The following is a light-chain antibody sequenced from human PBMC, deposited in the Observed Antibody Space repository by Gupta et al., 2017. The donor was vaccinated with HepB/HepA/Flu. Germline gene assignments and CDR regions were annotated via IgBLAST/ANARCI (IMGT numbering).Light chain of an antibody. CDR2: AAS. Sequence: DIQMTQSPSSLSASVGDRVTITCRASQSSSSYLNWYQQKPGKAPKLLIYAASSLQSGVPSRFSGSGSGTDVTLTISSLQPEDVATYYCQQSYSTSSTFGQGTKVEIK. J-gene: IGKJ1*01. CDR1: QSSSSY. CDR3: QQSYSTSST. V-gene: IGKV1-39*01.